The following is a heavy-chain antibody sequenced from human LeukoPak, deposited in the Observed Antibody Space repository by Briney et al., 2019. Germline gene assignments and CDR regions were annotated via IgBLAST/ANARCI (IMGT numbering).Heavy chain of an antibody. CDR3: AREGIDP. CDR2: IYHSGNT. CDR1: GSSISSYY. V-gene: IGHV4-38-2*02. J-gene: IGHJ5*02. Sequence: SETLSLTCTVSGSSISSYYWGWIRQPPGKGLEWIGNIYHSGNTYYNPSLKSRVTISVDTSKNQFSLKLSSVTAADTAVYYCAREGIDPWGQGTLVTVSS.